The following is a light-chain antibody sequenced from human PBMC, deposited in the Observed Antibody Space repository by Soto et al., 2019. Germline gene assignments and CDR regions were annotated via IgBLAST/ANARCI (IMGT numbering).Light chain of an antibody. CDR2: GAS. CDR3: QQHSHWPPWT. J-gene: IGKJ1*01. V-gene: IGKV3-11*01. Sequence: EVVLTQSPATLSLSPGERATLSCRASQNVRTFLDWYQQKPGQAPRLLIYGASNRAPGIPARFSCSGYGTDFTLTISSLEPEDFAVYYCQQHSHWPPWTFGQGTRVEIQ. CDR1: QNVRTF.